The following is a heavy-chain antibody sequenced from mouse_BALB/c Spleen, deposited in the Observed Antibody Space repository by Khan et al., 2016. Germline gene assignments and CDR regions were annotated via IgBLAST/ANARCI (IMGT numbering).Heavy chain of an antibody. Sequence: EVQLQESGPGLVKPSQSLSLTCTVTGYSITSDYAWNWIRQFPGNKLEWMGYISYSGSTSYNPSLKSRISITRDTSKNQFFLQLNSVTTEERGRYCGARGHYYGKGYFDYWGQGTTLTVSS. CDR3: ARGHYYGKGYFDY. D-gene: IGHD1-1*01. CDR1: GYSITSDYA. J-gene: IGHJ2*01. CDR2: ISYSGST. V-gene: IGHV3-2*02.